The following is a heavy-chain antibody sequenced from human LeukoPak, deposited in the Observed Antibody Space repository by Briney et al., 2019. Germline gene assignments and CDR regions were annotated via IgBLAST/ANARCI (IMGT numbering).Heavy chain of an antibody. D-gene: IGHD2-8*01. CDR3: ARHLPTKVYYYYYMDV. J-gene: IGHJ6*03. V-gene: IGHV4-39*01. Sequence: PSETLSLTCTVSGGSISSYYWGWIRQPPGKGLEWIGSIYYSGSTYYNPSLKSRVTISVDTSKNQFSLKLSSVTAADTAVYYCARHLPTKVYYYYYMDVWGEGTTVTVSS. CDR2: IYYSGST. CDR1: GGSISSYY.